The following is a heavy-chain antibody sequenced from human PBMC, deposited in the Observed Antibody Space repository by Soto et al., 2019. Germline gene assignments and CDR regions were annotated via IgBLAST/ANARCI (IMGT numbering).Heavy chain of an antibody. CDR3: ARGGYYDNVWGKLSHYGLDV. V-gene: IGHV1-18*01. Sequence: QVQLVQSASEVMKPGASVKVSCKASGYTFIRYGITWVRQAPGQRLEWMGWISPYNDQTIYAQKLQGRVTMTADTSTXTXYGXLRSLKSDDTAVYYCARGGYYDNVWGKLSHYGLDVWGQGTSVTVSS. CDR1: GYTFIRYG. J-gene: IGHJ6*02. D-gene: IGHD3-16*01. CDR2: ISPYNDQT.